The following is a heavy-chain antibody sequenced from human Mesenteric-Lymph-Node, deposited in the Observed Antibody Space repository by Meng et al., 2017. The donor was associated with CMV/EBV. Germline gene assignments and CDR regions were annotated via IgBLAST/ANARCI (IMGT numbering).Heavy chain of an antibody. Sequence: GESLKLSCVASGFSLTGYWMHWIRQTPEKGLVWVSAISRDGRDTSYADPVKGRFIVSRGNAENTLYLQMDSLRADDSALYYCVRGPNDWSGVDYWGQGSPVTVSS. CDR1: GFSLTGYW. CDR3: VRGPNDWSGVDY. V-gene: IGHV3-74*01. CDR2: ISRDGRDT. J-gene: IGHJ4*02. D-gene: IGHD3-9*01.